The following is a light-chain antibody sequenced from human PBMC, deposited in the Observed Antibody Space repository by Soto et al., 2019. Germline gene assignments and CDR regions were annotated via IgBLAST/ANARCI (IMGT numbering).Light chain of an antibody. CDR1: SSNIGGNY. J-gene: IGLJ2*01. Sequence: QYVLTQPPSASGTPGQRVTISCSGSSSNIGGNYVYWYQQLPGTAPKLLIYKNNQRPSGVPDRFSGSKSGTSASLAISGLRSEDEADYYCAAWDDSLSGVVFGGGTKLTVL. CDR2: KNN. CDR3: AAWDDSLSGVV. V-gene: IGLV1-47*01.